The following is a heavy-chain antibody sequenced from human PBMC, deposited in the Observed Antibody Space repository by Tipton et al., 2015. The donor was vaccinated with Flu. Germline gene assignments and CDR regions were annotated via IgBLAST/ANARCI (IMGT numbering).Heavy chain of an antibody. V-gene: IGHV3-9*01. J-gene: IGHJ6*02. D-gene: IGHD3-22*01. Sequence: SLRLSCAASGFTFDDYAMHWVRQAPGKGLEWVSGISWNSGSIGYADSVKGRFTISRDNAKNSLYLQMISLRAEDTALYYCAKGMGSSGYYSYYYYGMDVWGQGTTVTVSS. CDR3: AKGMGSSGYYSYYYYGMDV. CDR2: ISWNSGSI. CDR1: GFTFDDYA.